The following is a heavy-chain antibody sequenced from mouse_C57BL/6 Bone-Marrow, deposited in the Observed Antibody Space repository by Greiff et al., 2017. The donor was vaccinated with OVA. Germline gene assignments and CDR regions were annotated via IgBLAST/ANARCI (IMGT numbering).Heavy chain of an antibody. J-gene: IGHJ1*03. V-gene: IGHV14-2*01. CDR3: ARGYYGSSPYFDV. D-gene: IGHD1-1*01. Sequence: EVKVVESGAELVKPGASVKLSCTASGFNIKDYYMHWVKQRTEQGLEWIGRIDPEDGETKYAPKFQGKATITADTSSNTAYLQLSSLTSEDTAVYYCARGYYGSSPYFDVWGTGTTVTVSS. CDR2: IDPEDGET. CDR1: GFNIKDYY.